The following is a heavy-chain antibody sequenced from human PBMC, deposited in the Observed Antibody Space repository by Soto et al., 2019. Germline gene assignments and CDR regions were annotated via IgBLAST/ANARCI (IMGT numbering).Heavy chain of an antibody. V-gene: IGHV4-61*01. CDR2: ISYSGST. CDR3: AKWPNWFEP. D-gene: IGHD2-8*01. CDR1: GGSVSSGTYY. J-gene: IGHJ5*02. Sequence: QVQLQESGPGLVKPSETLSLTCTVSGGSVSSGTYYWSWIRQPPGKGLEWIGYISYSGSTNYNPSLKSRVPISVHTSKNQFSLKLSSVTAADTAVYYCAKWPNWFEPWGQGTLVTVSS.